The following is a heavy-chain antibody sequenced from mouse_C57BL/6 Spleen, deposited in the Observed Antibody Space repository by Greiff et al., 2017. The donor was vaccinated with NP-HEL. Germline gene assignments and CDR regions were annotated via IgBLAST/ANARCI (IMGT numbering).Heavy chain of an antibody. CDR3: ARDNGSRSLFAY. D-gene: IGHD1-1*01. V-gene: IGHV5-4*01. CDR2: ISDGGSYT. CDR1: GFTFSSYA. J-gene: IGHJ3*01. Sequence: EVQVVESGGGLVKPGGSLKLSCAASGFTFSSYAMSWVRQTPEKRLEWVATISDGGSYTYYPDNVKGRFTISRDNAKNNLYLQMRHLKSEDTAMYYCARDNGSRSLFAYWGQGTLVTVSA.